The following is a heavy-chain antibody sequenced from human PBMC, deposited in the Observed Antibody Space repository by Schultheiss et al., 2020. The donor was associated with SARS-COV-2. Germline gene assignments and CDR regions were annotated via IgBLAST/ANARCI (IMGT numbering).Heavy chain of an antibody. J-gene: IGHJ4*02. V-gene: IGHV3-30*03. CDR3: ARVDTAMIWVKS. Sequence: GESLKISCAASGFTFSSYGMHWVRQAPGKGLEWVAVISYDGSNKYYADSVKGRFTIYRDNSKNTLYLQMNSLRAEDTAVYYCARVDTAMIWVKSWGQGTLVTVSS. D-gene: IGHD5-18*01. CDR1: GFTFSSYG. CDR2: ISYDGSNK.